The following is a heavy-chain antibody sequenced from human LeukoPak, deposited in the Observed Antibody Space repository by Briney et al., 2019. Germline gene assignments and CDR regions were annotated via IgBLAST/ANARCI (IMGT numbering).Heavy chain of an antibody. CDR2: INPNSGGT. CDR1: GYTFTGYY. D-gene: IGHD3-22*01. CDR3: ARCSGYSPQDFVY. V-gene: IGHV1-2*02. Sequence: GASVKVSCKASGYTFTGYYMHWLRQAPGQGLAWMGWINPNSGGTNYAQKLQSRVTMTRDTSITTAYMDLSRLRSDDTAVYYCARCSGYSPQDFVYWGEGTLVTVSS. J-gene: IGHJ4*02.